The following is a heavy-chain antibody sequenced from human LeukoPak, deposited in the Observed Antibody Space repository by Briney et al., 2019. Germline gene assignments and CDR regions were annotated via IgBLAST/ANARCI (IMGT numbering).Heavy chain of an antibody. CDR3: ARGYDLYCSGGSCYLDYYYGMDV. CDR1: GGSFSGYY. CDR2: INHSGST. V-gene: IGHV4-34*01. Sequence: PSETLSLTCAVYGGSFSGYYWSWIRQPPGKGLEWIGEINHSGSTNYNPSPKSRVTISVDTSKNQFSLKLSSVTAADTAVYYCARGYDLYCSGGSCYLDYYYGMDVWGQGTTVTVSS. J-gene: IGHJ6*02. D-gene: IGHD2-15*01.